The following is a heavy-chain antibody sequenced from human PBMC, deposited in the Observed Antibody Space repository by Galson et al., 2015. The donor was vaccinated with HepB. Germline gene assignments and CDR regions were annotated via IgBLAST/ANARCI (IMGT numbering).Heavy chain of an antibody. CDR3: ARDLRPTNFGVFTLDY. D-gene: IGHD3-3*01. V-gene: IGHV1-2*06. CDR2: INPSGGAT. Sequence: SVKVSCKGSGFTFIGYNIHWARQAPGQGLEWLGRINPSGGATTYAHKFQGRLTLTRATSTNTAYLELTSLNPDDSAIYYCARDLRPTNFGVFTLDYWGQGSLVTVSS. CDR1: GFTFIGYN. J-gene: IGHJ4*02.